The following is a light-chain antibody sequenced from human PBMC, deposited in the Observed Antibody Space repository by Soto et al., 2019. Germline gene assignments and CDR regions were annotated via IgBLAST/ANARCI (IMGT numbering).Light chain of an antibody. CDR1: QSVTSSY. CDR3: QQYGNSPNT. V-gene: IGKV3-20*01. J-gene: IGKJ2*01. CDR2: AAS. Sequence: EIVLTQSPGTLSLSPGERATLSCRASQSVTSSYLAWYQQKPGQAPRLLIYAASSRATGIPDRFSGSGSETDFTLTIRRLEPEDFAVYYCQQYGNSPNTFGQGTKLEIK.